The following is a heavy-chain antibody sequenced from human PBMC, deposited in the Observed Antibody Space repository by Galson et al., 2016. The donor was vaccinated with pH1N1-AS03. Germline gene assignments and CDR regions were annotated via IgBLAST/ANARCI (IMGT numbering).Heavy chain of an antibody. V-gene: IGHV3-21*04. Sequence: SLRLSCAASGFMFSTYSMNWVRQAPGKGLEWVSSITSTSYKNYADSVKGRFTISRDNAKNSLYLQMNSLRAEDTALYYCAKSPGYCSAGSCSDQGYFDSWGQGTLVTVSS. D-gene: IGHD2-15*01. J-gene: IGHJ4*02. CDR2: ITSTSYK. CDR1: GFMFSTYS. CDR3: AKSPGYCSAGSCSDQGYFDS.